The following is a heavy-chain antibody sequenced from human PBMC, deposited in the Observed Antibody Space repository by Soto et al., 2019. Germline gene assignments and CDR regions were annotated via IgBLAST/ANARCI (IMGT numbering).Heavy chain of an antibody. Sequence: GASVKVSCKASGYTFTSYGISWVRQAPGQGLEWMGWISAYNGNTNYAQKLQGRVTMTTDTSTSTAYMELRSLRSDDTAVYYCARDVYDIVTGYYGPRWFDPWGQGTLVTVSS. CDR1: GYTFTSYG. CDR2: ISAYNGNT. V-gene: IGHV1-18*01. J-gene: IGHJ5*02. CDR3: ARDVYDIVTGYYGPRWFDP. D-gene: IGHD3-9*01.